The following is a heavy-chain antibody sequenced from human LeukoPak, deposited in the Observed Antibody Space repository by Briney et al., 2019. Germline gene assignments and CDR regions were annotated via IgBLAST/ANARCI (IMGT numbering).Heavy chain of an antibody. D-gene: IGHD3-16*01. V-gene: IGHV4-39*07. J-gene: IGHJ6*03. Sequence: SETLSLTCTVSGGSINSSSYYWGWIRQPPGKGLEWIGSIHFIGITYCNPSLKSRITISVDTSKNQSSLRLNSVIAADTAVYYCARIKKGDYMDVWGKGTTVTVSS. CDR3: ARIKKGDYMDV. CDR1: GGSINSSSYY. CDR2: IHFIGIT.